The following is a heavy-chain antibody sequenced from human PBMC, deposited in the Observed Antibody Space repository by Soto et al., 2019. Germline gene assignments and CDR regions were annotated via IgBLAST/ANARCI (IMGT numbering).Heavy chain of an antibody. J-gene: IGHJ4*02. V-gene: IGHV3-7*03. CDR3: ARGGDSYIDY. CDR1: GFTFSSLW. D-gene: IGHD2-21*02. Sequence: GSLRLSCAASGFTFSSLWMVWVRQPPGKGLEWVANIKQEGDESYVDSVKGRFTVSRDNAQNSLFLQMNSLRVEDTAMYYCARGGDSYIDYWGRGALVTVSS. CDR2: IKQEGDE.